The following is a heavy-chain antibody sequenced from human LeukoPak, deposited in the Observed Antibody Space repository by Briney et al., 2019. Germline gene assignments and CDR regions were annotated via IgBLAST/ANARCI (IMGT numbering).Heavy chain of an antibody. CDR2: INSDGSST. Sequence: GGSLRLSCAASGFTFSSYWMHWVRQAPGKGLVWVSRINSDGSSTSYADSVKGRFTISRDNSKNTLYLQMNSLRAEDTAVYFCAKGSKAVLFTRDHYMDVWGKGTTVTISS. CDR3: AKGSKAVLFTRDHYMDV. J-gene: IGHJ6*03. CDR1: GFTFSSYW. D-gene: IGHD6-19*01. V-gene: IGHV3-74*01.